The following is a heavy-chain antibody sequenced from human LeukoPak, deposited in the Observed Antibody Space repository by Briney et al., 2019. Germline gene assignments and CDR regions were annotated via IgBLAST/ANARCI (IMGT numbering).Heavy chain of an antibody. J-gene: IGHJ4*02. CDR2: ISGSGSAT. CDR3: ARLGYCSGGSCH. D-gene: IGHD2-15*01. CDR1: GFTFSSYE. Sequence: PGGSLRLSCAASGFTFSSYEMNWVRQAPGRGLEWVSYISGSGSATKYADSVKGRFTISRDNAKNSLYLQMNSLRAEDTAVYYCARLGYCSGGSCHWGQGTLVTVSS. V-gene: IGHV3-48*03.